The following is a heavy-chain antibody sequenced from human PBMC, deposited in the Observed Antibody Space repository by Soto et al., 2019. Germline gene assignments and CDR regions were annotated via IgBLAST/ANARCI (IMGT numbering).Heavy chain of an antibody. CDR2: IYYSGST. CDR3: AREDGSGSYDY. V-gene: IGHV4-31*03. J-gene: IGHJ4*02. D-gene: IGHD3-10*01. Sequence: SETLSLTCPVSGGSISSGFYYWSWIRQHPGKGLEWIGYIYYSGSTYYNPSLKSRVTISVDTSKNQFSLKLSSVTAADTAVYYCAREDGSGSYDYWGQGTLVTSPQ. CDR1: GGSISSGFYY.